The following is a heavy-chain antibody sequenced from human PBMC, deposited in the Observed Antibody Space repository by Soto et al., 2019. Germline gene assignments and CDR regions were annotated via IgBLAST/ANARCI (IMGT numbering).Heavy chain of an antibody. CDR3: AYRRVGGDVLGAYYFDH. CDR2: MFWDDDE. J-gene: IGHJ4*02. Sequence: QITLNESGPTLVIPTQTLTLTCTFSGFSLTTSGVGVGWIRQHPGKTLEWLALMFWDDDERYSPSLKSRLTITKDTSKNQVGLTMTNLDPEDTATYYCAYRRVGGDVLGAYYFDHWCQGTLVTVSS. D-gene: IGHD3-9*01. V-gene: IGHV2-5*02. CDR1: GFSLTTSGVG.